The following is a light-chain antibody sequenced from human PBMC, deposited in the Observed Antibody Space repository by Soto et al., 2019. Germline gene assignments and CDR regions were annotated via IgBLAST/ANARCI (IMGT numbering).Light chain of an antibody. CDR1: NIGTKS. CDR3: QVWHSLSALYV. Sequence: SYVLTQPPSVSVAPGQTASIPCGGDNIGTKSVHWYQQKSGQAPVLVVYDDRDRPSGIPERFSGSNSGNTATLTISRVEAGDEADYYCQVWHSLSALYVFGPGTKLTVL. V-gene: IGLV3-21*02. J-gene: IGLJ1*01. CDR2: DDR.